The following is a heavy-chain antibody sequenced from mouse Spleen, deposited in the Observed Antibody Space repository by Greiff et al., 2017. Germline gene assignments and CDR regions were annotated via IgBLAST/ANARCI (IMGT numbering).Heavy chain of an antibody. Sequence: VQLQQSGPGLVAPSQSLSITCTISGFSLTSYGVHWVRQPPGKGLEWLVVIWSDGSTTYNSALKSRLSISKDNSKSQVFLKMNSLQTDDTAMYYCARHEYYRYEAWFAYWGQGTLVTVSA. CDR1: GFSLTSYG. D-gene: IGHD2-14*01. CDR3: ARHEYYRYEAWFAY. CDR2: IWSDGST. J-gene: IGHJ3*01. V-gene: IGHV2-6-1*01.